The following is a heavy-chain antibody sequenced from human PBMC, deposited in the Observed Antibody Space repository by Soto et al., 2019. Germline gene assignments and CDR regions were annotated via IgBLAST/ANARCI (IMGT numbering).Heavy chain of an antibody. V-gene: IGHV3-23*01. CDR3: AKDHLFSGWTSGGYFDY. J-gene: IGHJ4*02. CDR1: GFTFSSYA. CDR2: ISGSVGTT. Sequence: EVQLLESGGGLVQPGGSLRLSCEASGFTFSSYAMSWVRQAPGKGLEWVSVISGSVGTTYYADSVKGRFTISRDNSKNTLYLQMNNLRAEDTAVYYCAKDHLFSGWTSGGYFDYWGQGARVTVSS. D-gene: IGHD6-19*01.